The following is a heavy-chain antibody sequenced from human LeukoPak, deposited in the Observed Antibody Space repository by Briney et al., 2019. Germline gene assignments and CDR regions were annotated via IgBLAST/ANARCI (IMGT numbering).Heavy chain of an antibody. CDR3: ARRGSGYSSSWYPSIHFQH. V-gene: IGHV4-34*01. CDR2: INHSGSA. J-gene: IGHJ1*01. D-gene: IGHD6-13*01. CDR1: GGSFSGYY. Sequence: SETLSLTCAVYGGSFSGYYWSWIRQPPGKGLEWIGEINHSGSANYNPSLKSRVTISVDTSKNQFSLKLSSVTAADTAVYYCARRGSGYSSSWYPSIHFQHWGQGTLVTVSS.